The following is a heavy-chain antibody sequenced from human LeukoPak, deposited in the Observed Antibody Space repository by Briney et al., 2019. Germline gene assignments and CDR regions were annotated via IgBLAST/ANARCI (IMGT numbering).Heavy chain of an antibody. Sequence: GGSLRLSCVASGFTFKSASMSWVRQAPGKGLEWVAFIGHYAGDIFYGESVKGRFNISRDDAKDSVYLQMNSLRVGDTAVYFCARDPYTGSMFDYWGHGTLVTVSS. D-gene: IGHD1-1*01. CDR1: GFTFKSAS. V-gene: IGHV3-21*01. CDR2: IGHYAGDI. J-gene: IGHJ4*01. CDR3: ARDPYTGSMFDY.